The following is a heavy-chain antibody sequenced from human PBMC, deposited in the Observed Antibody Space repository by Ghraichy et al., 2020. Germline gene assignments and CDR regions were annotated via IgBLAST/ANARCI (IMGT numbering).Heavy chain of an antibody. Sequence: LSLTCAASGFTFSSYSMNWVRQAPGKGLEWVSSISSSSSYIYYADSVKGRFTISRDNAKNSLYLQMNSLRAEDTAVYYCATLGYCSSTSCYAYYYGMDVWGQGTTVTVSS. V-gene: IGHV3-21*01. J-gene: IGHJ6*02. D-gene: IGHD2-2*01. CDR2: ISSSSSYI. CDR1: GFTFSSYS. CDR3: ATLGYCSSTSCYAYYYGMDV.